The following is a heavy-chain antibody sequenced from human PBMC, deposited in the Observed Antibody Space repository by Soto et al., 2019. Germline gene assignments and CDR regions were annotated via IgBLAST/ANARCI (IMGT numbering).Heavy chain of an antibody. Sequence: SETLSLTCTVSGGSISSSSYYWGWIRQPPGKGLEWIGSIYYSGSTYYNPSLKSRVTISVDTSKNQFSLKLSSVTAADTAVYYCASPAYRNYYDSSGYYFFDYWGQGTLVTVSS. CDR2: IYYSGST. CDR3: ASPAYRNYYDSSGYYFFDY. V-gene: IGHV4-39*01. D-gene: IGHD3-22*01. J-gene: IGHJ4*02. CDR1: GGSISSSSYY.